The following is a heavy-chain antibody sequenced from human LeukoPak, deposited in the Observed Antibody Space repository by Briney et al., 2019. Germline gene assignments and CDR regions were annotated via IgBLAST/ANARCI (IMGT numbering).Heavy chain of an antibody. J-gene: IGHJ3*02. V-gene: IGHV3-23*01. Sequence: GGSLRLSCAPSGFTFSSHAMNWVRQAPGKGLEWVSAMSGSGGSTYYADSVKGRFTISRDNSKNTLYLQMNSLRAEDTAVYYCARDYDSSGYWGAFDIWGQGTMVTVSS. CDR3: ARDYDSSGYWGAFDI. CDR2: MSGSGGST. D-gene: IGHD3-22*01. CDR1: GFTFSSHA.